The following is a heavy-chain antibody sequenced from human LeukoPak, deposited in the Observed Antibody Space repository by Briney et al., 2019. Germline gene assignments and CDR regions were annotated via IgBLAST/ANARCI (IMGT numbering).Heavy chain of an antibody. CDR2: IYYSGST. J-gene: IGHJ4*02. D-gene: IGHD3-3*01. V-gene: IGHV4-30-4*07. CDR1: GGSISSGGYS. Sequence: PSQTLSLTCAVSGGSISSGGYSWSWIRQPPGKGLEWIGYIYYSGSTYYNPSLKSRVTISVDTSKNQFSLKLSSVTAADTAVYYCARELKGYDFWSGYLDYWGQGTLVTVSS. CDR3: ARELKGYDFWSGYLDY.